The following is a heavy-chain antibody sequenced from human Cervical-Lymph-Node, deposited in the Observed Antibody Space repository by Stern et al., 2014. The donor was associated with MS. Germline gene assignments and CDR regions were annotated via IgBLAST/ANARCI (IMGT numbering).Heavy chain of an antibody. V-gene: IGHV4-59*11. J-gene: IGHJ4*02. CDR2: THDSGST. Sequence: VQLEESGPGLVKPSETLSLTCTVSGATISRHYLSWIRQPPGKRPEWIGDTHDSGSTNYNPSLQSRVTISVDTSNSQVSLKLISVTAADTAVYFCARGSTRADDYWGQGTLVTVSS. D-gene: IGHD2/OR15-2a*01. CDR3: ARGSTRADDY. CDR1: GATISRHY.